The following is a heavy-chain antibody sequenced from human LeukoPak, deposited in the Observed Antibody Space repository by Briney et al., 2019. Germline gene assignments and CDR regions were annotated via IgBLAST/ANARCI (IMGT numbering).Heavy chain of an antibody. CDR1: GFTFSSYG. Sequence: GGSLRLSCAASGFTFSSYGIHWVRQAPGKGLEWVAFIQFDGSNKYHADSVKGRFTISRDNSKNTLYLQMISLRPEDTAVYYCASGMRNSFYYYMDVWGKGTTVTVSS. CDR3: ASGMRNSFYYYMDV. V-gene: IGHV3-30*02. D-gene: IGHD1-26*01. CDR2: IQFDGSNK. J-gene: IGHJ6*03.